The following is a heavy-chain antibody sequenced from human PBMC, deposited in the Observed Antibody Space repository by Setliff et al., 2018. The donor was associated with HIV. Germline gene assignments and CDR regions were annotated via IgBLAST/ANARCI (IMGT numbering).Heavy chain of an antibody. CDR3: ARGPNRYSGTYSYYYYMDV. V-gene: IGHV3-30*01. Sequence: GGSLRLSCVASGFTFSNYAMHWVRQAPGKGLEWVTVISYDESNKYYGDSAKGRFTISRDNSKNTLYLQMNSLGAEDTAVYYCARGPNRYSGTYSYYYYMDVWGKGTTVTVSS. CDR2: ISYDESNK. D-gene: IGHD1-26*01. CDR1: GFTFSNYA. J-gene: IGHJ6*03.